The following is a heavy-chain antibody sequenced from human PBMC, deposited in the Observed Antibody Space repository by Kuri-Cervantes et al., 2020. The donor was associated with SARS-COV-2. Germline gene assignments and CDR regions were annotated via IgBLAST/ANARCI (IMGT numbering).Heavy chain of an antibody. CDR3: ARLVTMISWLGY. V-gene: IGHV5-51*01. D-gene: IGHD3-22*01. CDR1: GYSFTSYW. J-gene: IGHJ4*02. CDR2: IYPGDSDT. Sequence: KVSCKGSGYSFTSYWVGWVRQMPGKGLEWMGIIYPGDSDTRYSPSFQGQVTISADKSISTAYLQWSSLKASDTATYYCARLVTMISWLGYWGQGTLVTVSS.